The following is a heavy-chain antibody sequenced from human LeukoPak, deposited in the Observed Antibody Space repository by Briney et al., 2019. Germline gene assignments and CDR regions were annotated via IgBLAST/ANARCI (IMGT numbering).Heavy chain of an antibody. CDR1: GFTFSDYY. CDR3: GKSASAYYYMDV. Sequence: GGSLRLSCAPSGFTFSDYYMSWIRQAPGKGLEWVSYISSSGSTIYYADSVKGRFTISRDNAKNSMYLQMNSLRAEDTAVYYCGKSASAYYYMDVWGKGATVTVSS. V-gene: IGHV3-11*04. CDR2: ISSSGSTI. D-gene: IGHD4/OR15-4a*01. J-gene: IGHJ6*03.